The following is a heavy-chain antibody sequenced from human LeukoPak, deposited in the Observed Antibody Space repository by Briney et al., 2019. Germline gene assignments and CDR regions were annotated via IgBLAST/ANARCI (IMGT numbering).Heavy chain of an antibody. J-gene: IGHJ4*02. Sequence: GGSLRLSCAASGFTFSSYAMSWVRQTPGKGLEWVSIISGSGDGTYYADSVKGRFTISRDNSKNTVFLQMNSLRAEDTAVYYCARGIVGATYFDYWGQGTLVTVSS. CDR1: GFTFSSYA. CDR2: ISGSGDGT. V-gene: IGHV3-23*01. CDR3: ARGIVGATYFDY. D-gene: IGHD1-26*01.